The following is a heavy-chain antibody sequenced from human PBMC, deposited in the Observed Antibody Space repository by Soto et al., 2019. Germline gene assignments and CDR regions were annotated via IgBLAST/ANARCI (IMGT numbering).Heavy chain of an antibody. D-gene: IGHD3-22*01. J-gene: IGHJ2*01. CDR1: GFTFSGSA. CDR3: TRLSMIVHWYFDL. CDR2: IRSKANSYAT. V-gene: IGHV3-73*02. Sequence: EVQLVESGGGLVQPGGSLKLSCAASGFTFSGSAMHWVRQASGKGLEWVGRIRSKANSYATAYAASVKGRFTISRDDSKSTAYLQMNSLKTEDTAVYYCTRLSMIVHWYFDLWGRGTLVTVSS.